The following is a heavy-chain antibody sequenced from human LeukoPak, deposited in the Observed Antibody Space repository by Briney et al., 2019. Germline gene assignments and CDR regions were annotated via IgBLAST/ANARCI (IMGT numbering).Heavy chain of an antibody. CDR2: ISSSSTNI. J-gene: IGHJ4*02. Sequence: PGGSLRLSCAASGFTFSNYWMHWVRQAPGKGLEWVSSISSSSTNIYYADSVKGRFTISRDNAKNSLFLQMNSLRVEDTAVYYCAREAAYYGSGRGDCWGQGTLVTVSS. CDR1: GFTFSNYW. V-gene: IGHV3-21*06. D-gene: IGHD3-10*01. CDR3: AREAAYYGSGRGDC.